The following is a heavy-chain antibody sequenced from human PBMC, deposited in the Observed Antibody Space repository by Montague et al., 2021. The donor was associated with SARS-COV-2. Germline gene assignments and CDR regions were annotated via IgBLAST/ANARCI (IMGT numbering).Heavy chain of an antibody. CDR3: AREAWFGDKTSASEYYGMDV. J-gene: IGHJ6*02. D-gene: IGHD3-10*01. Sequence: SETLSLTCTVSGGSISSYYWSWIRQPAGKGLEWIGRIYTSGSTNYNPSLKSRVTMSVDTPKNQFSLKLSSVTAADTAVYYCAREAWFGDKTSASEYYGMDVWGQGTTATVSS. CDR2: IYTSGST. CDR1: GGSISSYY. V-gene: IGHV4-4*07.